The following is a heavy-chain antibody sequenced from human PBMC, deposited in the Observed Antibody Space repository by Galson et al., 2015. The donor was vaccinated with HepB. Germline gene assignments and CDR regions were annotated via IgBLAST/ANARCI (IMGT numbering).Heavy chain of an antibody. CDR1: GFTFSSYW. CDR3: ARIRDEMVRGEWLDP. J-gene: IGHJ5*02. D-gene: IGHD3-10*01. V-gene: IGHV3-74*01. Sequence: LRLSCAASGFTFSSYWMHWVRQAPGKGLVWVSRINSDGSSTSYADSVKGRFTISRDNAKNTLYLQMNSLRAEDTAVYYCARIRDEMVRGEWLDPWGQGTLVTVSS. CDR2: INSDGSST.